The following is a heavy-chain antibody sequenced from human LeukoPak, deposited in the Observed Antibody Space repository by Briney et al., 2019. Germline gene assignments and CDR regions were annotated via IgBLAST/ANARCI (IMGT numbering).Heavy chain of an antibody. CDR3: ARLRSVAQGDIDY. V-gene: IGHV4-39*01. J-gene: IGHJ4*02. CDR1: GGSISSSDYY. CDR2: VYYSGST. D-gene: IGHD6-19*01. Sequence: PSETLSLTCTVSGGSISSSDYYWGWIRQPPGKGLEWTGSVYYSGSTYYNPSLKSRVTIHIDTSKNQFSLNLNSVTAADTAIYYCARLRSVAQGDIDYWGQGTLVTVSS.